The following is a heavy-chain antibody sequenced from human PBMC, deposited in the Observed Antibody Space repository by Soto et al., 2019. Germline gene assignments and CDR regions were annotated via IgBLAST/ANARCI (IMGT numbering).Heavy chain of an antibody. Sequence: QITLNESGPTVVKPTQTLTLTCTISGFSLSTRDVGVGWIREPPGEALEWLGVVYWDDSKTYSPSLESRLTITKDTSKNQVVLRMTKMDPVDTATYYCAHCRGGVASFWGQVTLVTVSS. CDR2: VYWDDSK. V-gene: IGHV2-5*02. CDR1: GFSLSTRDVG. CDR3: AHCRGGVASF. J-gene: IGHJ4*02. D-gene: IGHD2-2*01.